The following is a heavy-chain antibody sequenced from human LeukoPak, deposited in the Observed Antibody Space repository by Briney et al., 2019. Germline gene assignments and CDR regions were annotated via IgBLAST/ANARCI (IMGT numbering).Heavy chain of an antibody. D-gene: IGHD3-22*01. J-gene: IGHJ4*02. Sequence: GGSLRLSCAASGFTFSDHYMSWIRQAPGKGLEWVSYISSSGSTIYYADSVKGRFAISRDNAKNSLYLQMNSLRAEDTAVYYCARDYYDSSGPIDYWGQGTLVTVSS. CDR3: ARDYYDSSGPIDY. V-gene: IGHV3-11*01. CDR1: GFTFSDHY. CDR2: ISSSGSTI.